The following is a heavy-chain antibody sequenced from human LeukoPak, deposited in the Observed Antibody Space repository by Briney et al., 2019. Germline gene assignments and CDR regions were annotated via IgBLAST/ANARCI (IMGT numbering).Heavy chain of an antibody. CDR2: FDHTGTT. CDR1: GGSISSSDYY. J-gene: IGHJ4*02. D-gene: IGHD3-9*01. CDR3: ARWVDLTVY. V-gene: IGHV4-39*01. Sequence: SQTPSLTCTVSGGSISSSDYYWGWVRQPPGKGLEWIGSFDHTGTTYYNPSLKSRVTTSVDTSNNQFSLRLSSVTAADTAVYYCARWVDLTVYWGQGTLVTVSS.